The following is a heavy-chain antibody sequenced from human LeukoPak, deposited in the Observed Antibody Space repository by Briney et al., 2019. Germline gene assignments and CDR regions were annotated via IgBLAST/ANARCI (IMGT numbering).Heavy chain of an antibody. D-gene: IGHD3-22*01. J-gene: IGHJ4*02. Sequence: PGGSLRLSCAASGFTFDDYAMHWVRQAPGKGLEWVSGISWNSGSMDYADSVKGRFTISRDNAKNSLYLQMNSLRAEDTAVYYCARDPRYYYDSSGYQRFDYWGQGTLVTVSS. CDR1: GFTFDDYA. CDR3: ARDPRYYYDSSGYQRFDY. V-gene: IGHV3-9*01. CDR2: ISWNSGSM.